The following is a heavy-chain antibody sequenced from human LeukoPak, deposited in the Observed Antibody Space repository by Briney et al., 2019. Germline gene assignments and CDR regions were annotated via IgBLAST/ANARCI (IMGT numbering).Heavy chain of an antibody. V-gene: IGHV3-30*18. D-gene: IGHD3-10*01. Sequence: PGRSLRLSCVGSGLTFSNYGIHWVRQAPGKGLEWVAVISYEGSIKYYADSVKGRFTISRDNSKNTVYLQLNSLRPEDTAVYYCAKDVGGYYFTYWSGCFDHWGQGTLVTVSS. CDR1: GLTFSNYG. J-gene: IGHJ4*02. CDR3: AKDVGGYYFTYWSGCFDH. CDR2: ISYEGSIK.